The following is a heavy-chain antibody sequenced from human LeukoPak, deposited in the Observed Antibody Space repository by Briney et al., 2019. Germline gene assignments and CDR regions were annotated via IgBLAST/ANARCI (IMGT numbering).Heavy chain of an antibody. J-gene: IGHJ4*02. V-gene: IGHV3-23*01. Sequence: PGGSLRLSCAASGFTFSTYGMNWVRQAPGKGLEWVSTISGSGGTPHYADSVKGRFTISRDNSKNTLHLQMNSLRAEDTAVYYCAKGGDLITYFDYWGQGTLVTVSS. CDR1: GFTFSTYG. D-gene: IGHD3-16*01. CDR3: AKGGDLITYFDY. CDR2: ISGSGGTP.